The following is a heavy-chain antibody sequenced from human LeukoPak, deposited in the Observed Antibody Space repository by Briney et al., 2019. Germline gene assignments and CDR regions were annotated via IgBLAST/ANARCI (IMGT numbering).Heavy chain of an antibody. V-gene: IGHV3-21*01. CDR1: GFTFSSYS. CDR2: ISSSSSYI. D-gene: IGHD3-3*01. J-gene: IGHJ4*02. Sequence: GGSLTLSCAASGFTFSSYSMNWVRQAPGKGLEWVSSISSSSSYIYYAASVKGRLTISRDNAKNSLYMQMNSLRDEDTAVYYCAREGDGYYGNDYWGQGTLVTVSS. CDR3: AREGDGYYGNDY.